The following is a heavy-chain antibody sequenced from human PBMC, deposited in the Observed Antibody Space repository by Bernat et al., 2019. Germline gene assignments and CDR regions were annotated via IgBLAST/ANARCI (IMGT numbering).Heavy chain of an antibody. CDR1: GGSISSYY. CDR3: ARVPPCRRVRAFDI. CDR2: IYYSGST. J-gene: IGHJ3*02. V-gene: IGHV4-59*01. Sequence: QVQLQEAGPGLVKPSETLSLTCTVSGGSISSYYWSWIRQPPGKGLEWIGYIYYSGSTNYNPSLKSRVTISVDTSKNQFSLKLSSVTAADTAVYYCARVPPCRRVRAFDIWGQGTMVTVSS.